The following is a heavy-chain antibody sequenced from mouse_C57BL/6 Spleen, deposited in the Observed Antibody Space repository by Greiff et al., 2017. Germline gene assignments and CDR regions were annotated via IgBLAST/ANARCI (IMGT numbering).Heavy chain of an antibody. CDR1: GFSLSTFGMG. J-gene: IGHJ4*01. V-gene: IGHV8-8*01. Sequence: QVTLKECGPGILQPSQTLSLTCSFSGFSLSTFGMGVGWIRQPSGKGLEWLAHIWWDDDKYYNPALKSRLTISKDTSKNQVFLKIANVDTADTATYYCARMLDWEDYYAMDYWGQGTSVTVSS. CDR3: ARMLDWEDYYAMDY. CDR2: IWWDDDK. D-gene: IGHD4-1*01.